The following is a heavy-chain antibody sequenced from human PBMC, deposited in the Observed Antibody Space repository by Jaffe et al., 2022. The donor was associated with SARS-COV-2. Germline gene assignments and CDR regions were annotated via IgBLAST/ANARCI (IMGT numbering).Heavy chain of an antibody. CDR3: ARVDSEKSPYYYYGMDV. V-gene: IGHV1-69*02. CDR2: IIPILGIA. J-gene: IGHJ6*02. CDR1: GGTFSSYT. Sequence: QVQLVQSGAEVKKPGSSVKVSCKASGGTFSSYTISWVRQAPGQGLEWMGRIIPILGIANYAQKFQGRVTITADKSTSTAYMELSSLRSEDTAVYYCARVDSEKSPYYYYGMDVWGQGTTVTVSS.